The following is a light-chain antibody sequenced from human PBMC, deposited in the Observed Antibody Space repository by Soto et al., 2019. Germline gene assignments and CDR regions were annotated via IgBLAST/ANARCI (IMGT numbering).Light chain of an antibody. CDR3: SSFKGATTLDV. Sequence: QSALTQPASVSGSPGQSITISCTGTSSDVGTYKYVSWYQQHPGKAPKLIIYGVSNRPSGVSNRFSGSKSGNTAFLTISGLQPEDEAAYYCSSFKGATTLDVFGTGTKLTVL. V-gene: IGLV2-14*03. CDR2: GVS. J-gene: IGLJ1*01. CDR1: SSDVGTYKY.